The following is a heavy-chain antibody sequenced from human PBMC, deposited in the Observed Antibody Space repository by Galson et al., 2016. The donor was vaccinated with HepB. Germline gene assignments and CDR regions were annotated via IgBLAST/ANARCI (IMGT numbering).Heavy chain of an antibody. CDR2: ISWNSGAK. D-gene: IGHD6-19*01. J-gene: IGHJ6*02. CDR1: GFTFHDYA. CDR3: AKDMGKGVSFYFYGMDV. V-gene: IGHV3-9*01. Sequence: SLRLSCAASGFTFHDYAMHWVRQAPGKGLEWVSGISWNSGAKGYGDSVKGRFTISRDNAKNSLFLHMESLRAEDTALYYCAKDMGKGVSFYFYGMDVWGQGTTVTVPS.